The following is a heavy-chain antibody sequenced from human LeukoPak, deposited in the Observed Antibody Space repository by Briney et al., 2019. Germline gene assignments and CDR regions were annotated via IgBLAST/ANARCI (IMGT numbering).Heavy chain of an antibody. CDR1: GYTFINYV. CDR3: ARDAEAKGDY. CDR2: ISAYNGNT. J-gene: IGHJ4*02. Sequence: ASVKLSCKASGYTFINYVISWVRQALGQGLEWMGWISAYNGNTDYAQKVQGRVTMTTDTSTSTTYMELRNLRSDDTAIYYCARDAEAKGDYWGQGTLVTVSS. D-gene: IGHD4/OR15-4a*01. V-gene: IGHV1-18*01.